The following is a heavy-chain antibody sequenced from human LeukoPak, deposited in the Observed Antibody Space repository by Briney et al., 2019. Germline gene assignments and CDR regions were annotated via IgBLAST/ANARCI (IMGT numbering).Heavy chain of an antibody. D-gene: IGHD3-16*02. CDR2: ISAFNGET. V-gene: IGHV1-18*01. Sequence: ASVMVSCKTSGYTFASYGISWVRQAPGQGLEWMGWISAFNGETHYAQNLQGRVTMTTDTSTSTAYMELRSLRSDDTAVYYCARDPSNTSGRYTYFDYWGQGTLVTVSS. CDR3: ARDPSNTSGRYTYFDY. CDR1: GYTFASYG. J-gene: IGHJ4*02.